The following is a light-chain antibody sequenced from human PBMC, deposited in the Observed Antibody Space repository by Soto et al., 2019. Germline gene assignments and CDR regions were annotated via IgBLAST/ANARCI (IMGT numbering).Light chain of an antibody. J-gene: IGKJ1*01. V-gene: IGKV1-39*01. CDR2: GAS. CDR1: QSVSRH. CDR3: QQSYINPRT. Sequence: DIQMTQSPASLSASVGDRVTITCRASQSVSRHLNWYQQKPGKAPKLLIYGASSLQSGVPSTFSGSGSGTDFTLTISSLQPEDFATYYCQQSYINPRTFGQGTKVEI.